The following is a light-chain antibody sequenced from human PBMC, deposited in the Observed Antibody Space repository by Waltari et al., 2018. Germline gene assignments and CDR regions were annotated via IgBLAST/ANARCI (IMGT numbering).Light chain of an antibody. V-gene: IGLV1-44*01. CDR1: RSNIGSNP. Sequence: QSVLTQPPSASGTPGLRVPISCSGSRSNIGSNPVNWYQQPPGTAPKPHIYSTNQRPSGVPDRFSGSKSGTSASLAISGLQSEDEADYYCATWDDSLNAAVFGGGTQLSVL. CDR2: STN. CDR3: ATWDDSLNAAV. J-gene: IGLJ7*01.